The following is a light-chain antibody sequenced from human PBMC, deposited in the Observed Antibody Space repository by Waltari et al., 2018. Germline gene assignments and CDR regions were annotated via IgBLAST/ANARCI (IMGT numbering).Light chain of an antibody. CDR3: QQRSNWPRLT. CDR1: QSVRSY. J-gene: IGKJ4*01. Sequence: EIVLTQSPATLSLSPGERATLSCRASQSVRSYLAWFQQKPGQAPRLLIYDASTRATGIPARFSGSGSGTDFTLTISSLEPEDFAVYYCQQRSNWPRLTFGGGTKVEIK. V-gene: IGKV3-11*01. CDR2: DAS.